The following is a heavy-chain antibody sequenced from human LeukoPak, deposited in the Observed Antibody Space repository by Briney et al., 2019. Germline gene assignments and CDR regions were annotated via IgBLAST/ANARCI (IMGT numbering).Heavy chain of an antibody. CDR1: DYSISSSYY. Sequence: PSETLSLTCSVSDYSISSSYYWGWIRQPPGKGLEWIGNIYHSGSTYYNPSLTGRVTISVDTSKNQFSLKLSSVTAADTAVYYCARTYTNYLNRPFDYWGQGTLVTVSS. CDR3: ARTYTNYLNRPFDY. V-gene: IGHV4-38-2*02. J-gene: IGHJ4*02. D-gene: IGHD4-11*01. CDR2: IYHSGST.